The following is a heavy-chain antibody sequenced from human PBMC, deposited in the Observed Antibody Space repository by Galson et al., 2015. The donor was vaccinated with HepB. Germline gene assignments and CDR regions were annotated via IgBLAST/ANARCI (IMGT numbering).Heavy chain of an antibody. J-gene: IGHJ4*02. D-gene: IGHD5-12*01. CDR1: GFTFSSYG. V-gene: IGHV3-33*01. Sequence: SLRLSCAASGFTFSSYGMHWVRQAPGKGLKWVTVIWYDGSNKYYADSVKGRFTISRDNSKNTLYLQMNSLRAEDTAVYYCARGGDIVATTYFDYWGQGTLVTVSS. CDR3: ARGGDIVATTYFDY. CDR2: IWYDGSNK.